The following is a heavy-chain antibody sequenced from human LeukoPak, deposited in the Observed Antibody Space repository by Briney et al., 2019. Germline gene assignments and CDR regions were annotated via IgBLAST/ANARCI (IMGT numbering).Heavy chain of an antibody. CDR2: ISSSSSYI. Sequence: GGSLRLSCAASGFTFSSYAMSWVRQAPGKGLEWVSSISSSSSYIYYADSVKGRFTISRDNAKNSLYLQMNSLRAEDTAVYYCAKVGTGPKSELDAFDIWGQGTMVTVSS. D-gene: IGHD1-1*01. J-gene: IGHJ3*02. CDR1: GFTFSSYA. CDR3: AKVGTGPKSELDAFDI. V-gene: IGHV3-21*01.